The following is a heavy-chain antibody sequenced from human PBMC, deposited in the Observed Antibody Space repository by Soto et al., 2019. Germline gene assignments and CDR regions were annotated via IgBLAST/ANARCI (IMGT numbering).Heavy chain of an antibody. V-gene: IGHV3-23*01. J-gene: IGHJ4*02. CDR2: INPTGTET. D-gene: IGHD1-26*01. CDR3: VCWEPAHYDL. CDR1: GLTFSPRP. Sequence: GGSLRLSCSASGLTFSPRPLTWVRQAPGKGLEWVSTINPTGTETHYSDSVKGRFTISRDNSRNTVDLQMTSLRAEDTALYYWVCWEPAHYDLWGLGTLVTVSS.